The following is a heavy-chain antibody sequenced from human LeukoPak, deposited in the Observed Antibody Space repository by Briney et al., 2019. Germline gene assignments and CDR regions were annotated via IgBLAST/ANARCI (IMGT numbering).Heavy chain of an antibody. D-gene: IGHD6-19*01. CDR2: ISSSSSYI. Sequence: PGGSLRLSCAASGFTFSSYSMNWVRQAPGKGLEWVSSISSSSSYIYYAGSVKGRFTISRDNAQNSRYLQMNSLRAEDTGVYYXXXRSSGWYPYAFDIWGQGTMVTVSS. CDR1: GFTFSSYS. CDR3: XXRSSGWYPYAFDI. J-gene: IGHJ3*02. V-gene: IGHV3-21*01.